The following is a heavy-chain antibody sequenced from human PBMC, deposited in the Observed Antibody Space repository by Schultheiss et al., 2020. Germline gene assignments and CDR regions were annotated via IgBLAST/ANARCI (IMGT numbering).Heavy chain of an antibody. D-gene: IGHD4-17*01. J-gene: IGHJ5*02. V-gene: IGHV3-20*04. CDR3: AKSGTLTTGGWFDP. CDR1: GFTFDDHG. Sequence: GGSLRLSCVASGFTFDDHGMSWVRQAPGKGLEWVSGITWNGDNTGYADSVKGRFTISRDNAKNSLHLQMNSLRAEDTALYYCAKSGTLTTGGWFDPWGQGTLVTVSS. CDR2: ITWNGDNT.